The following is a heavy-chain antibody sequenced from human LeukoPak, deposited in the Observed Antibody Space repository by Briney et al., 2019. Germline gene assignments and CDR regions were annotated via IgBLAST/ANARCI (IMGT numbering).Heavy chain of an antibody. CDR1: GFTFSSYW. J-gene: IGHJ4*02. CDR3: ARDGRSGWYSDY. Sequence: GGSLRLSCAASGFTFSSYWMSWVRQAPGKGLEWVSGINWNGGDTSYADSVKGRFTISRDSAKNSLYLQMNSLRAEDTAFYYCARDGRSGWYSDYWGQGALVTVSS. CDR2: INWNGGDT. D-gene: IGHD6-19*01. V-gene: IGHV3-20*04.